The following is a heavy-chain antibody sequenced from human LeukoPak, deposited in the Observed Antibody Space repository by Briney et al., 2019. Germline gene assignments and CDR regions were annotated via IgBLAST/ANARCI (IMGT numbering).Heavy chain of an antibody. CDR2: ISYTGST. CDR1: GGSISRYY. J-gene: IGHJ4*02. V-gene: IGHV4-59*12. CDR3: ARESGIAVAGIPAAD. Sequence: SETLSLTCTVSGGSISRYYWSWIRQPPGKGLEGIGYISYTGSTTYNSSLKSRVTISVDTSKNQFSLKLSSVTAADTAVYYCARESGIAVAGIPAADWGQGTLVTVSS. D-gene: IGHD6-19*01.